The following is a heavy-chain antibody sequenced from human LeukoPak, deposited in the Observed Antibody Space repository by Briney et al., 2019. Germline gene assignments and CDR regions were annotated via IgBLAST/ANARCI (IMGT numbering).Heavy chain of an antibody. D-gene: IGHD3-10*01. CDR3: ARDSGSYSSDY. CDR2: ITPSSTYI. V-gene: IGHV3-21*01. Sequence: GGSLRLSCAASGFTFSTYTMNCVRQAPGKGLEWVSSITPSSTYIYYADSVKGRFTLSRDNAKNSLFLQMNSLRAEDTAVYYCARDSGSYSSDYWGQGTLVTVSS. J-gene: IGHJ4*02. CDR1: GFTFSTYT.